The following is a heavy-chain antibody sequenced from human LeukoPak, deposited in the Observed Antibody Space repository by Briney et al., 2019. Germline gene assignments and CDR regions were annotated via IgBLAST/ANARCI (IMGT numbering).Heavy chain of an antibody. J-gene: IGHJ3*02. CDR2: ISYDGSSK. D-gene: IGHD2-21*02. CDR1: GFTFSSYA. V-gene: IGHV3-30*04. Sequence: PGRSLRLSCAASGFTFSSYAMHWVRQAPGKGLEWVAVISYDGSSKYYADSVKGRFTISRDNSKNTLYLQMNSRRAEDTAVYYCAGAYCGGDCYSVDDAFDIWGQGTMVTVSS. CDR3: AGAYCGGDCYSVDDAFDI.